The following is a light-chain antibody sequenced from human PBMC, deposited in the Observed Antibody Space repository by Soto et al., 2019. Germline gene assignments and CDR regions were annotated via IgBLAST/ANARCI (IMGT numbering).Light chain of an antibody. CDR1: TGAVTSGNY. Sequence: QTVVTKEPSLTVSPGGTVTLTCASSTGAVTSGNYPSWFQQKPGQTPRTLIYTTNKKHSWTPARFSGSLLGDKAALTLSGAQPEDEAEYYCLLYYGGAQLVFGGGTKLTVL. V-gene: IGLV7-43*01. CDR2: TTN. J-gene: IGLJ3*02. CDR3: LLYYGGAQLV.